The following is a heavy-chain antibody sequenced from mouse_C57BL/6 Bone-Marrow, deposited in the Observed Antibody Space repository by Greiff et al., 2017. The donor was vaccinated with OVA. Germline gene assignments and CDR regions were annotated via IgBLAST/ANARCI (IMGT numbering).Heavy chain of an antibody. Sequence: EVMLVESGGGLVKPGGSLKLSCAASGFTFSSYAMSWVRQTPEKRLEWVATISDGGSYTYYPDNVKGRFTISRDNAKTNPYLQMSHLKSEDTAMYYCARGLKYFDYWGQGTTLTVSS. CDR2: ISDGGSYT. CDR3: ARGLKYFDY. J-gene: IGHJ2*01. CDR1: GFTFSSYA. V-gene: IGHV5-4*03.